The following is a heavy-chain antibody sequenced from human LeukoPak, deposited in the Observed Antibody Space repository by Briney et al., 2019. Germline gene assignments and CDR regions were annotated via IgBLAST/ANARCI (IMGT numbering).Heavy chain of an antibody. V-gene: IGHV1-69-2*01. CDR2: VDPEDGET. CDR3: ATDHSSSPVRSPFDY. D-gene: IGHD6-6*01. Sequence: ATVKISCKVSGYTFTDYCMHWVQQAPGKGHEWMGLVDPEDGETIYAEKFQGTVTITADTSTDTAYMELSSLRSEDTAVYYCATDHSSSPVRSPFDYWGQGTLVTVSS. J-gene: IGHJ4*02. CDR1: GYTFTDYC.